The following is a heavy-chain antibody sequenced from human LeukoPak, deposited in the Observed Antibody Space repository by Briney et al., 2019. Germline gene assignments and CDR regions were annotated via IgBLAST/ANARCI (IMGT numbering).Heavy chain of an antibody. CDR3: PRQTLRGYSYGSVDY. V-gene: IGHV5-51*01. D-gene: IGHD5-18*01. J-gene: IGHJ4*02. CDR2: IYPGDSDT. Sequence: GESLKISCRGSGYSFTSYWIGWVRQMPGKGLEWMGIIYPGDSDTRYSPTFQGQVTISADKSISTAYLQWSSLKASDTAIYYGPRQTLRGYSYGSVDYWGQGTLVTVSS. CDR1: GYSFTSYW.